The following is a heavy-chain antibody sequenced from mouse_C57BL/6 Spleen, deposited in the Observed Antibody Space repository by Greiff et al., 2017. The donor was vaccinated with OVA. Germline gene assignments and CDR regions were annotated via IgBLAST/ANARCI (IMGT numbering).Heavy chain of an antibody. CDR1: GYAFSSSC. J-gene: IGHJ3*01. V-gene: IGHV1-82*01. D-gene: IGHD3-2*02. Sequence: VQLQQSGPELVKPGASVKISCKASGYAFSSSCMNWVKQRPGKGLEWIGRIYPGDGDTNYNGKFKGQATLTADKSSSTAYMQLSRRTSEDAAVYFCEREGDQALCADWGKGTLVTVSA. CDR2: IYPGDGDT. CDR3: EREGDQALCAD.